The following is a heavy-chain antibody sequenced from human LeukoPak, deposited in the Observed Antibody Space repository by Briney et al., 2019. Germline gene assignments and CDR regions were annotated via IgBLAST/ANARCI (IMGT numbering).Heavy chain of an antibody. V-gene: IGHV4-34*01. D-gene: IGHD2-15*01. CDR3: ARGGDIVVVVAASGAFDI. J-gene: IGHJ3*02. CDR2: INHSGST. CDR1: GGSITGYY. Sequence: PSETLSLTCAVYGGSITGYYWSWIRQPPGKGLEWIGEINHSGSTNYNPSLKSRVTISVDTSKNQFSLNLNSVTAAGTAVYYWARGGDIVVVVAASGAFDIWGQGTMVTVSS.